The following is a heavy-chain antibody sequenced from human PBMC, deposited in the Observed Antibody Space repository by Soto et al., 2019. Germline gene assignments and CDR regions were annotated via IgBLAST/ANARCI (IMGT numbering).Heavy chain of an antibody. V-gene: IGHV3-15*01. CDR3: TADRSGTIPTDAFDL. D-gene: IGHD3-22*01. Sequence: GGSLRLSCAASGFTFSNAWMSWVRQAPGKGLEWVGRIKSKTDGGTTDYAAPVKGRFTISRDESKNTLNLQMNSLKTEHPSEYYCTADRSGTIPTDAFDLWGQGTMGTVSS. CDR1: GFTFSNAW. CDR2: IKSKTDGGTT. J-gene: IGHJ3*01.